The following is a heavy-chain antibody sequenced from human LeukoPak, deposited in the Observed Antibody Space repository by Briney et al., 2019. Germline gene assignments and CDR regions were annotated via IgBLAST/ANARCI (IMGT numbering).Heavy chain of an antibody. V-gene: IGHV3-23*01. CDR3: AKFVRQWLPRGAFDI. D-gene: IGHD6-19*01. CDR2: ISASGGGT. Sequence: GGSLRLSCTASGFTFSNYAVSWVRQPPGMGLEWVSAISASGGGTYYADSVKGRFTVSRDNSKDTLYLQMNSLRAGGTAVYYCAKFVRQWLPRGAFDIWGQGTMVTVSS. J-gene: IGHJ3*02. CDR1: GFTFSNYA.